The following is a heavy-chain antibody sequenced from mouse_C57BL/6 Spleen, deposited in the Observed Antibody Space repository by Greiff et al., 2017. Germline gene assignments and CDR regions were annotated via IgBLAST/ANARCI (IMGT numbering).Heavy chain of an antibody. Sequence: VQLQQSGAELVRPGASVKLSCKASGYTFTDYYINWVKQRPGQGLEWIARIYPGSGNTYYNEKFKGKATLTAEKSSSTAYMQLSSLTSEDSAVYFCERCGYYYAMDYWGQGTSVTVSS. CDR1: GYTFTDYY. J-gene: IGHJ4*01. CDR3: ERCGYYYAMDY. D-gene: IGHD1-1*02. V-gene: IGHV1-76*01. CDR2: IYPGSGNT.